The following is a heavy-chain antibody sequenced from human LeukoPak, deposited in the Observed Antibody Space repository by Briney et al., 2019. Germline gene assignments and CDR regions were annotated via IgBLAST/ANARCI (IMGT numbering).Heavy chain of an antibody. V-gene: IGHV4-4*07. CDR3: ARDKKQWPPIPDYGMDV. CDR1: GGSISSYY. D-gene: IGHD6-19*01. J-gene: IGHJ6*02. Sequence: SETLSLTCTVSGGSISSYYWSWIRQPAGQGLEWIGRIYTSGSTNYNPSLKSRVTMSVDTSKNQFSLKLSSVTAADTAVYYCARDKKQWPPIPDYGMDVWGQGTTVTVSS. CDR2: IYTSGST.